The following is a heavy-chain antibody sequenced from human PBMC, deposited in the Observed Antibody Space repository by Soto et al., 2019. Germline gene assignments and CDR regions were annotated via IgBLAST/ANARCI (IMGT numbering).Heavy chain of an antibody. CDR3: ARVLTRASLPSGPDY. J-gene: IGHJ4*02. CDR1: VGSCSGYY. V-gene: IGHV4-34*01. D-gene: IGHD6-6*01. Sequence: SQTLSLTCSVYVGSCSGYYWSWIRQPPGKGLDWIGEINHSGSTNYNPSLKSRVTISVDTSKNQFSLKLSSVTAADTAVYYCARVLTRASLPSGPDYWGQGTLVTVSS. CDR2: INHSGST.